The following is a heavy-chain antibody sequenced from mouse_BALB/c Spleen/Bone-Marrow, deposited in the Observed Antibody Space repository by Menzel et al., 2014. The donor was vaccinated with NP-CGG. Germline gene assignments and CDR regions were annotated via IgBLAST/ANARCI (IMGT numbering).Heavy chain of an antibody. V-gene: IGHV1-9*01. CDR2: ILPGSGGT. Sequence: QVTLKVSGAELMKPGASVKISCKATGYTFSSYWIEWVKQRPGHGLEWIGEILPGSGGTNYNEKFKGKATFTADTSSNTAYMQLNSLTSEDSAVYYCARSMDYWGQGTSVTVSS. CDR3: ARSMDY. J-gene: IGHJ4*01. CDR1: GYTFSSYW.